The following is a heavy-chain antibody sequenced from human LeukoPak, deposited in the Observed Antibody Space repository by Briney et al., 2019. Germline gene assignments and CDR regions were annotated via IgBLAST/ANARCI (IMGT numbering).Heavy chain of an antibody. J-gene: IGHJ5*02. V-gene: IGHV7-4-1*02. D-gene: IGHD2-21*02. CDR3: ARDFVVVTAAYNWFDP. Sequence: GASVKVSCKASGYTFTTYAMNWVRQAPGQGLEWMGWIHPSTGNPTYAQGFTGRFVFSLDTSVSTAYLQISSLKAEDTAVYYCARDFVVVTAAYNWFDPWGQGTLVTVSS. CDR1: GYTFTTYA. CDR2: IHPSTGNP.